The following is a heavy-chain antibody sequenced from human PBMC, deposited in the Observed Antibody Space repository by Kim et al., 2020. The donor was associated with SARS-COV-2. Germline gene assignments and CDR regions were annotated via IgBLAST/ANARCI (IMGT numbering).Heavy chain of an antibody. Sequence: SETLSLTCTVSGGSISSSSYYWGWIRQPPGKGLEWIGSIYYSGSTYYNPSLKSRVTISVDTSKNQFSLKLSSVTAADTAVYYCSRGGRGYSYGSVREGPFAIWGQGTMVTVSS. CDR3: SRGGRGYSYGSVREGPFAI. CDR1: GGSISSSSYY. D-gene: IGHD5-18*01. V-gene: IGHV4-39*07. CDR2: IYYSGST. J-gene: IGHJ3*02.